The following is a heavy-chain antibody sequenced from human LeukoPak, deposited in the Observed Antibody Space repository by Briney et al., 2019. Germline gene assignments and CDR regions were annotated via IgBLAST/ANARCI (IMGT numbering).Heavy chain of an antibody. CDR2: IYPADSDT. CDR1: GSSSLDYW. CDR3: ARRRGDGYNSPFDY. Sequence: GESLEIPCQGSGSSSLDYWIDWARQLPGKGLEWMGIIYPADSDTRYSPSFQGQVTISADKSINTAYLQWSTLKASDTATYYCARRRGDGYNSPFDYWGQGTLVTVPS. D-gene: IGHD5-24*01. J-gene: IGHJ4*02. V-gene: IGHV5-51*01.